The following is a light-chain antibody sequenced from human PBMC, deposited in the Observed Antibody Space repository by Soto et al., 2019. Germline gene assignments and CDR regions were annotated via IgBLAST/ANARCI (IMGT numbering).Light chain of an antibody. CDR3: QQLNSYPLT. V-gene: IGKV3-15*01. J-gene: IGKJ4*01. Sequence: ETVMTQSPVTLSVSPGEGATLSCRASQTINNNLAWYQQKPGQAPRLLIYGASRRATGVPARFSGSGSGTEFTLTISSLQPEDFATYYCQQLNSYPLTFGGGTKVDNK. CDR2: GAS. CDR1: QTINNN.